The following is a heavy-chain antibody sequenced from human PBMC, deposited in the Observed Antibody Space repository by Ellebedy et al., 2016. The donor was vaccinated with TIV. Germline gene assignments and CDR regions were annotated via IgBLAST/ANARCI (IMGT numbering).Heavy chain of an antibody. Sequence: PGGSLRLSCAASGFTFSSYGMHWVRQAPGKGLEWVAFIRYDGSNKYYADSVKGRFTITRDNSKNTLYLQMNSLRAEDTAVYYCAREGYSSGWGDFDYWGQGTLVTVSS. CDR2: IRYDGSNK. V-gene: IGHV3-30*02. J-gene: IGHJ4*02. CDR1: GFTFSSYG. CDR3: AREGYSSGWGDFDY. D-gene: IGHD6-19*01.